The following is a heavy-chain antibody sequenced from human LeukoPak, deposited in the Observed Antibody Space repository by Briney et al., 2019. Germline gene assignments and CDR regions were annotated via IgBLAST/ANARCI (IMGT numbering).Heavy chain of an antibody. CDR3: AREKQLVSSFDY. Sequence: GGSLRLSCAASGFTFSDYYMSWIRQAPGKGLEWVSYISSSGSTIYYADSVKGRFTIPRDNAKSSLYLQMNSLRAEDTAVYYCAREKQLVSSFDYWGQGTLVTVSS. CDR2: ISSSGSTI. CDR1: GFTFSDYY. V-gene: IGHV3-11*01. D-gene: IGHD6-6*01. J-gene: IGHJ4*02.